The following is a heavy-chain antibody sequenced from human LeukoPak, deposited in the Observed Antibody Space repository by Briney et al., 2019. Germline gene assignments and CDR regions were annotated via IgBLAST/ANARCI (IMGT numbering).Heavy chain of an antibody. CDR2: INHSGST. Sequence: ASETLSLTCAVYGGSFSGYYWSWIRQLPGKGLEWIGEINHSGSTNYNPSLKSRVTISVDTSKNQFSLKLSSVTAADTAVYYCARTGIVVVPAASFGSNYYGMDVWGQGTTVTVSS. CDR3: ARTGIVVVPAASFGSNYYGMDV. D-gene: IGHD2-2*01. CDR1: GGSFSGYY. V-gene: IGHV4-34*01. J-gene: IGHJ6*02.